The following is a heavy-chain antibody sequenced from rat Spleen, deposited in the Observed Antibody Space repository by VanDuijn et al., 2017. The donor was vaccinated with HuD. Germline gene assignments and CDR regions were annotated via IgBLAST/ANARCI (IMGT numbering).Heavy chain of an antibody. CDR2: ITNASGRT. CDR3: ARGGFFRY. V-gene: IGHV5-31*01. CDR1: GFTFNYYW. D-gene: IGHD1-6*01. Sequence: EVQLVESGGGLVQPGRSLKLSCVASGFTFNYYWMTWIRQAPGKGLEWVASITNASGRTYYPDSVKGRFTISRDTAQNTLYLQMNSLRSEDTATYYGARGGFFRYWGQGVMVTVSS. J-gene: IGHJ2*01.